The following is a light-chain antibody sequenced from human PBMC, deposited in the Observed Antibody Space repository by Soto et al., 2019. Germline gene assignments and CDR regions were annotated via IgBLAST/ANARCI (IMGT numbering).Light chain of an antibody. Sequence: EVVVTQSPATLSVSPGERATLSCRASQSVSSNLAWYQQKPGQAPRLLIYGASSRATGIPDRFSGSGSGTDFTLTIDRLESEDFAVYFCQQYGDLPWTFGQGTKVDIK. J-gene: IGKJ1*01. V-gene: IGKV3-20*01. CDR2: GAS. CDR1: QSVSSN. CDR3: QQYGDLPWT.